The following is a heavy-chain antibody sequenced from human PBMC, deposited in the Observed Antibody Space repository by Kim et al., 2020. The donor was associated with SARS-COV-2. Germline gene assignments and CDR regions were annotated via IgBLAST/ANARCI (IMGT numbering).Heavy chain of an antibody. CDR2: IYYRGST. J-gene: IGHJ5*02. CDR3: ARGGGCCSGGKSCRFDP. CDR1: VVSITGYY. Sequence: SETLSLTCTISVVSITGYYWSWIRQSPGKGLEWIGYIYYRGSTNYNPSLKSRVTISLDTSENQFSLKLASVTAADTAVYYCARGGGCCSGGKSCRFDPWG. D-gene: IGHD2-15*01. V-gene: IGHV4-59*01.